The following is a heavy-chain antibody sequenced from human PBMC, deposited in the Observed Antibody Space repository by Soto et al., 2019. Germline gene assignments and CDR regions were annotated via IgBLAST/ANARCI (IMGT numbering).Heavy chain of an antibody. CDR3: TTNYDFWSGLNYYYGMDV. CDR1: GFTLSKAW. CDR2: IKSKTDGGTT. D-gene: IGHD3-3*01. V-gene: IGHV3-15*07. Sequence: LILSCPDSGFTLSKAWMNWVRRAPGKGMEWVGRIKSKTDGGTTDYAAPVKGRFTIPRDDSKNTLYLQMNSLKTEDTAVYYCTTNYDFWSGLNYYYGMDVWGQGTTVTVSS. J-gene: IGHJ6*02.